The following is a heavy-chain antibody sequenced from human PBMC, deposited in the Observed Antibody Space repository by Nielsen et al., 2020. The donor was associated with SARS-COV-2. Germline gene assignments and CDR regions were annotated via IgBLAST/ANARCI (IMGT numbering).Heavy chain of an antibody. CDR2: IKQDGSEK. Sequence: GESLKISCAASGFTFSSYWMSWVRQAPGKGLEWVANIKQDGSEKYYVDSVKGRFTISRDNAKNSLYLQMSSLRAEDTAVYYCARSRPDYGGNSEYYYYYMDVWGKGTTVTVSS. J-gene: IGHJ6*03. CDR1: GFTFSSYW. V-gene: IGHV3-7*01. D-gene: IGHD4-23*01. CDR3: ARSRPDYGGNSEYYYYYMDV.